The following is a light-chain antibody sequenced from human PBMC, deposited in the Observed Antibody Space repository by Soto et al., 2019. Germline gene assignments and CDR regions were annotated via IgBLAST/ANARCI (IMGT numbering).Light chain of an antibody. CDR2: EVS. J-gene: IGLJ1*01. V-gene: IGLV2-14*01. CDR3: SSYTSSSTYV. Sequence: QSVLNQPASVSGSPGQSITISCTGTSSDFGTYNYVSWYQQHPGKAPKVMIYEVSNRPSGVSNRFSGSKSGNTASLTISGLQAEDEADYYCSSYTSSSTYVFGTGTKVTVL. CDR1: SSDFGTYNY.